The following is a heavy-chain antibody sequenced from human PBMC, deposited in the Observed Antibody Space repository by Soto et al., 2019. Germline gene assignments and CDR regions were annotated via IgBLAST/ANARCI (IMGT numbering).Heavy chain of an antibody. CDR2: ITPILGTP. CDR1: GGAFSNFA. Sequence: QVQLVQSGAEMKKPGSSVKVSCKTSGGAFSNFAVSWVRQAPGQGLEWVGGITPILGTPSYAQKFQGRVTITADVSTTSAYMEITSLTSEDTGLYYCLRGGSGRRGDYWGQGTLVTVSS. D-gene: IGHD3-10*01. CDR3: LRGGSGRRGDY. J-gene: IGHJ4*02. V-gene: IGHV1-69*01.